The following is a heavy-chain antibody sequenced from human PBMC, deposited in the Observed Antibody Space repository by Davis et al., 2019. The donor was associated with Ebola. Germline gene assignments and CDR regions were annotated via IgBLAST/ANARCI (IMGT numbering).Heavy chain of an antibody. CDR3: ARRAPYSYGYRWFDP. CDR1: GGSISSGGYS. V-gene: IGHV4-30-2*01. D-gene: IGHD5-18*01. CDR2: IYHSGST. J-gene: IGHJ5*02. Sequence: SETLSLTCAVSGGSISSGGYSWSWIRQPPGKGLEGIGYIYHSGSTYYNPSLKSRVTISVDTSKNQFSLKLSSVTAADTAVYYCARRAPYSYGYRWFDPWGQGTLVTVSS.